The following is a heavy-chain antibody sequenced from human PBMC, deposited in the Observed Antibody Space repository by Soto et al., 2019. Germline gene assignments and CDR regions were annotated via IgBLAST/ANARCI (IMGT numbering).Heavy chain of an antibody. CDR2: MYHSGST. CDR3: ARYGSGSSVWFDP. CDR1: GGSISSGGYS. Sequence: SETLSLTCTVSGGSISSGGYSWSWIRQPPGKSLEWIGYMYHSGSTYYNPSLKSRVTISIDMSKNQFSLKLGSVTAAYSAVYYCARYGSGSSVWFDPWGQGTLVTVSS. J-gene: IGHJ5*02. V-gene: IGHV4-30-2*01. D-gene: IGHD3-10*01.